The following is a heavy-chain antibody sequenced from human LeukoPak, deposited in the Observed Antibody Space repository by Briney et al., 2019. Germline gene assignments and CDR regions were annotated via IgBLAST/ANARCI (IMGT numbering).Heavy chain of an antibody. Sequence: ASVKVSCKASGYTFTSYDINWVRQATGQGLEWMGWMNPNSGNTGYAQKFQGRVTMTRNTSISTAYMELSSLRSEDTAVYYCATLYDSSGYYPTDYWGQGTLVTVSS. CDR1: GYTFTSYD. CDR2: MNPNSGNT. V-gene: IGHV1-8*01. D-gene: IGHD3-22*01. CDR3: ATLYDSSGYYPTDY. J-gene: IGHJ4*02.